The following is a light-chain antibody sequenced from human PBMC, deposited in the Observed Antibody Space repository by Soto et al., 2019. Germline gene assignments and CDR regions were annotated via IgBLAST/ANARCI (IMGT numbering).Light chain of an antibody. Sequence: QSVLTQPASVSGSPGQSITISCTGTSSDVGSYNLVSWYQQHPGKAPKLMIYEVSKRPSGVSNRFSGSKSGNTASLTISGLPAEDEADYYCCSYAGSSTFVVIGGGTKLTVL. CDR3: CSYAGSSTFVV. CDR1: SSDVGSYNL. J-gene: IGLJ2*01. V-gene: IGLV2-23*02. CDR2: EVS.